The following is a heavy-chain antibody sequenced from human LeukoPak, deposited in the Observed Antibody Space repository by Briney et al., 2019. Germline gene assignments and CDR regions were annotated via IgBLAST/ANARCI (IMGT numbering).Heavy chain of an antibody. Sequence: SGTLSLTCAVSGGSISSSNWWSWVRQPPGKGLGWIGEIYHSGSTNYNPSLKSRVTISVDKSKNQFSLKLSSVTAADTAVYYCARVGRITMVRGVIYYYYYMDVWGKGTTVTVSS. CDR3: ARVGRITMVRGVIYYYYYMDV. CDR2: IYHSGST. V-gene: IGHV4-4*02. J-gene: IGHJ6*03. CDR1: GGSISSSNW. D-gene: IGHD3-10*01.